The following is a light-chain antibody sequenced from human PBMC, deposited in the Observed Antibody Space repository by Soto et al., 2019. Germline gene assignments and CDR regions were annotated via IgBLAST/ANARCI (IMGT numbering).Light chain of an antibody. J-gene: IGKJ1*01. V-gene: IGKV2-40*01. CDR1: QSLFNSDDGNTY. Sequence: DVVMTQSPLSLPVTPGEPASMSCRSSQSLFNSDDGNTYLDWYLQKPGQSPQVLIYTLSHRASGVPDRFSGSGSGTDFTLQISRVEAEDVGVYYCMQRREFPWTFGQGTKVDI. CDR3: MQRREFPWT. CDR2: TLS.